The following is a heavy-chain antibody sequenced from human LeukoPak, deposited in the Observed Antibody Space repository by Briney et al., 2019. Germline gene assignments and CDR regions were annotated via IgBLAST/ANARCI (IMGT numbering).Heavy chain of an antibody. CDR2: FDPEDGET. CDR1: GYXLTELS. D-gene: IGHD1-20*01. J-gene: IGHJ4*02. V-gene: IGHV1-24*01. Sequence: ASVKVSCKVSGYXLTELSMHWVRQAPGKGLEWMGGFDPEDGETIYAQKFQGRVTMTEDTSTDTAYMGLSSLRSEDTAVYYCATVEAITGTTYDYWGQGTLVTVSS. CDR3: ATVEAITGTTYDY.